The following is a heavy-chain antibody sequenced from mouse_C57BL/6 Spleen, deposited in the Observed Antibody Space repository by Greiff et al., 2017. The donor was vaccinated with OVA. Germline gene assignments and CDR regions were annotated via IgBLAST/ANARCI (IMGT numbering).Heavy chain of an antibody. CDR1: GYTFTSYW. J-gene: IGHJ1*03. Sequence: QVQLQQPGAELVKPGASVKLSCKASGYTFTSYWMQWVKQRPGQGLEWIGEIDPSDSYTNYNQKFKGKATLTVDTSSSTAYMQLSSLTSEDSAVYYCARKGIYYGNSGPYFDVWGTGTTVTVSS. CDR3: ARKGIYYGNSGPYFDV. V-gene: IGHV1-50*01. CDR2: IDPSDSYT. D-gene: IGHD2-1*01.